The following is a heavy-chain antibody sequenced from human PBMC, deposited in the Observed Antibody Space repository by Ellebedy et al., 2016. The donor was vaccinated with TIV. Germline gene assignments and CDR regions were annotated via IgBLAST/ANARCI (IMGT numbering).Heavy chain of an antibody. Sequence: GESLKISCAASGFTFSGYGMNWVRQAPGKGLEWVTLIWYDGGNKYYADSVKVRFTISRDNSKNTLFLQMNRLRVEDTAVYYCARETLGDWGSGWFDSWGQGTLVTVSS. J-gene: IGHJ5*01. CDR3: ARETLGDWGSGWFDS. V-gene: IGHV3-33*01. D-gene: IGHD2-21*01. CDR1: GFTFSGYG. CDR2: IWYDGGNK.